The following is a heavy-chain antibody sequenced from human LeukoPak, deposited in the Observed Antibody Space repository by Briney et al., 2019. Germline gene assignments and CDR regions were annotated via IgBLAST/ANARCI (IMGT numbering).Heavy chain of an antibody. CDR2: INPSGGNT. J-gene: IGHJ3*02. Sequence: GASVKVSCKASGYTFTSYYMHWVRQAPGQGLEWMGIINPSGGNTNYAQKLQGRVTMTTDTSTSTAYMELRSLRSDDTAVYYCARDQDYYGSGPSAFDIWGQGTMVTVSS. V-gene: IGHV1-46*01. CDR3: ARDQDYYGSGPSAFDI. D-gene: IGHD3-10*01. CDR1: GYTFTSYY.